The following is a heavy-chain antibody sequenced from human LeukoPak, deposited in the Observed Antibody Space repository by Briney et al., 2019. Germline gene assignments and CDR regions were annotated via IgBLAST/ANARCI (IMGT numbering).Heavy chain of an antibody. Sequence: ASVKVSCKASGGTFSSYAISWVRQAPGQGLEWMGWMNPNSGNTNYAQKLQGRVTMTTDTSTSTAYMELRSLRSDDTAVYYCARDLRYYDSSGHEGYWGQGTLVTVSS. J-gene: IGHJ4*02. CDR1: GGTFSSYA. D-gene: IGHD3-22*01. V-gene: IGHV1-18*01. CDR3: ARDLRYYDSSGHEGY. CDR2: MNPNSGNT.